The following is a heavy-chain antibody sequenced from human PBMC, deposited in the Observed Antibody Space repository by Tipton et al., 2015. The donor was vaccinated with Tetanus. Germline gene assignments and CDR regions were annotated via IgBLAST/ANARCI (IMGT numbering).Heavy chain of an antibody. Sequence: TLSLTCGVSGVSIKNGGYSWSWIRQPPGKGLEWIGYTYHTGGTYYNPSFKSRVTVSVDRSNNQFSLEMTSVTAADTAVYYCARDGGNYFYYGMNVWGQGAAVTVSS. CDR2: TYHTGGT. V-gene: IGHV4-30-2*01. CDR3: ARDGGNYFYYGMNV. CDR1: GVSIKNGGYS. J-gene: IGHJ6*02.